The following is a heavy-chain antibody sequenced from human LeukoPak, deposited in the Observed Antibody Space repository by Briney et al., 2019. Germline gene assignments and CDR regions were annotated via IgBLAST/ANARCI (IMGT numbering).Heavy chain of an antibody. D-gene: IGHD5-24*01. CDR3: AREAVEMGRTFDC. CDR2: IYYSGST. CDR1: GGSISSYY. J-gene: IGHJ4*02. Sequence: SETLSLTCTVSGGSISSYYWSWIRQPPGKGLEWIGYIYYSGSTNYNPSLKSRVTISVDTSKNQFSLKLSSVTAADAAVYYCAREAVEMGRTFDCWGQGTLVTVSS. V-gene: IGHV4-59*01.